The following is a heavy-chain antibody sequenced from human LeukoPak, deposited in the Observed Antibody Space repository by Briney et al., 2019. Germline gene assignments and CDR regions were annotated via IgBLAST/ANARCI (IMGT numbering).Heavy chain of an antibody. D-gene: IGHD3-22*01. CDR2: ISAYNGNT. V-gene: IGHV1-18*01. CDR3: ARVGRYYDSSGYAQKTYYYYYYMDV. Sequence: ASVTVSCKASGYTFTSYGISWVRQAPGQGLEWMGWISAYNGNTNYAQKLQGRVTMTTDTSTSTAYMELRSLRSDDTAVYYCARVGRYYDSSGYAQKTYYYYYYMDVWGKGTTVTISS. J-gene: IGHJ6*03. CDR1: GYTFTSYG.